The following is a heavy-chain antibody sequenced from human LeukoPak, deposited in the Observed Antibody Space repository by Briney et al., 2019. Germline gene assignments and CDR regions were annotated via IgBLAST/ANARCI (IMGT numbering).Heavy chain of an antibody. CDR3: ARVSLSSGCLSN. V-gene: IGHV3-48*04. Sequence: GGSLKLPCAASGFTFSSYSMNWVRQAPGKGLEWVSYISSSSSTIYYADSVKGRFTISRDNAKNSLYLQMNSLRAEDTAVYYCARVSLSSGCLSNWGQGTLITVPS. CDR1: GFTFSSYS. D-gene: IGHD6-19*01. CDR2: ISSSSSTI. J-gene: IGHJ4*02.